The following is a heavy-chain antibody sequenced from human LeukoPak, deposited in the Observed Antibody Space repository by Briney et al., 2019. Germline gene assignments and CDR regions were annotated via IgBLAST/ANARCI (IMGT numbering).Heavy chain of an antibody. V-gene: IGHV4-34*01. J-gene: IGHJ4*02. CDR2: INHSGST. CDR1: GGSFSGYY. CDR3: ARGGRTTGTMVTRYIDY. D-gene: IGHD1-1*01. Sequence: SETLSLTCAVYGGSFSGYYWSWIRRPPGKRLEWIGEINHSGSTNYNPSLKSRVTISVDTSKNQFSLKLSSVTAADTAVYYCARGGRTTGTMVTRYIDYWGQGTLVTVSS.